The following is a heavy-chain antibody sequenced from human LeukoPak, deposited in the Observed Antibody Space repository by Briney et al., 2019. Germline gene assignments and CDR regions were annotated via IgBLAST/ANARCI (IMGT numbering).Heavy chain of an antibody. Sequence: GGSLRLSCAASRFSVNNNYVNWVPQAPGKGREWVSSIYGGGDTYYGHTVKGRFTISRDNSKNRVYLKMNSLRGEEAAVYYCANERGFLHYWGQGTQVTVPS. CDR3: ANERGFLHY. CDR1: RFSVNNNY. V-gene: IGHV3-53*01. D-gene: IGHD3-22*01. J-gene: IGHJ4*02. CDR2: IYGGGDT.